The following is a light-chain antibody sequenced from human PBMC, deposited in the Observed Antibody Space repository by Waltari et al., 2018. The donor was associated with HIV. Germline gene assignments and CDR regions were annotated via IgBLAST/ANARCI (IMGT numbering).Light chain of an antibody. V-gene: IGLV2-8*01. CDR2: EVS. J-gene: IGLJ3*02. CDR1: SSDVGGYNF. CDR3: SSYAGSKIWL. Sequence: QSALTQPPSASGSPGQSVTISCNGTSSDVGGYNFVSWYQQHPGKAPKLMTYEVSKRPSGVPDRFSGSKSGNTASLTVSGLQAEDEADYYCSSYAGSKIWLFGGGTKLTVL.